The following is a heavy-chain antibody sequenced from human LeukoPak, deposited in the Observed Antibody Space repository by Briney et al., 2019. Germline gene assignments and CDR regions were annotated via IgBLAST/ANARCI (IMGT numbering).Heavy chain of an antibody. CDR3: ARDPSNTSGWKTWFDP. CDR2: ISAYNGDT. CDR1: GFTFTNYG. Sequence: ASVKVSCKASGFTFTNYGISWVRQASGQGLEWMGWISAYNGDTKYAQKFQGRVTMTTDTPTSTAYMELRSLRSDDTAVYYCARDPSNTSGWKTWFDPWGQGTLVTVSS. D-gene: IGHD2-2*01. V-gene: IGHV1-18*01. J-gene: IGHJ5*02.